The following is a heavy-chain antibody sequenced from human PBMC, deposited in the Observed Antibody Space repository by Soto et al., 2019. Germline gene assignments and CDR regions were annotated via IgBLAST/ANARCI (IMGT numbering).Heavy chain of an antibody. CDR1: GYTLTELS. J-gene: IGHJ6*02. D-gene: IGHD1-20*01. CDR3: ATGSSITGTPAYYYYYYGMDV. CDR2: FDPEDGET. Sequence: ASVKVSCKVSGYTLTELSMHWVRQAPGKGLEWMGGFDPEDGETIYAQKFQGRVTMTEDTSTDTAYMELSSLRSEDTAVYYCATGSSITGTPAYYYYYYGMDVWGQGTTVTVSS. V-gene: IGHV1-24*01.